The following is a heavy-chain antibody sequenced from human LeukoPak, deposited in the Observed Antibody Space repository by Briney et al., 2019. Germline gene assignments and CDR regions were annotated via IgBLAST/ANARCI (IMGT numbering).Heavy chain of an antibody. D-gene: IGHD3-10*01. CDR3: ARSHLWFGESNFDY. CDR1: GGSISSYY. CDR2: IYYSGST. Sequence: PSETLSLTCTVSGGSISSYYWSWIRQPPGKGLEWIGYIYYSGSTNYNPSLKSRVTISVETSKNQFSLKLSSVTAADTAVYYCARSHLWFGESNFDYWGQGTLVTVSS. V-gene: IGHV4-59*01. J-gene: IGHJ4*02.